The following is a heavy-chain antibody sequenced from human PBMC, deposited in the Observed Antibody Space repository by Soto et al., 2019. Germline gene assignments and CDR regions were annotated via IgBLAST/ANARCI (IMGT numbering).Heavy chain of an antibody. J-gene: IGHJ4*02. V-gene: IGHV3-33*06. D-gene: IGHD6-13*01. CDR1: GFTFSSYG. CDR3: AKDAIMVSSSFNYFDF. CDR2: IWFDGSDK. Sequence: GGSLRLSCAASGFTFSSYGMHWVRQAPGKGLEWVALIWFDGSDKYYVDSVKGRFTISRDNSKNTLYLQMNSLSAEDTAIYYCAKDAIMVSSSFNYFDFWGQGALVTVSS.